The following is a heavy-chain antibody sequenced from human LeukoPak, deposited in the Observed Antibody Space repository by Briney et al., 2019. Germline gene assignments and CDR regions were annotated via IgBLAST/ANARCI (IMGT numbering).Heavy chain of an antibody. D-gene: IGHD4-23*01. CDR3: ARGDGGNSVSGY. Sequence: SETLSLTCTVSGGSISNYYWNWIRQPPGKGLEWIGYISYSGSTTYNPSLKGRVTISLDTSKNQFSLKLSSVTAADTAVYYCARGDGGNSVSGYWGQGTLVTVSS. V-gene: IGHV4-59*01. CDR2: ISYSGST. J-gene: IGHJ4*02. CDR1: GGSISNYY.